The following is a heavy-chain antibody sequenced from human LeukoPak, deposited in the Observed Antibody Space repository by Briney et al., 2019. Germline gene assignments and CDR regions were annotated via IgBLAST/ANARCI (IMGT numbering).Heavy chain of an antibody. D-gene: IGHD6-13*01. Sequence: GGSLRLSCAASGFTFSSYAMSWVRQAPGKGLEWVSAISGSGGSTYYADSVKGRFTISRDNAKNSLYLQMNSLRAEDTAVYYCARDPTAAAGSFDYWGQGTLVTVSS. J-gene: IGHJ4*02. V-gene: IGHV3-23*01. CDR1: GFTFSSYA. CDR2: ISGSGGST. CDR3: ARDPTAAAGSFDY.